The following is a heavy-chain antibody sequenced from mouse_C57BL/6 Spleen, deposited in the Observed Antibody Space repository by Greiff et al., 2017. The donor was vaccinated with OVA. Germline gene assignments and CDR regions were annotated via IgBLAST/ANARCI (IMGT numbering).Heavy chain of an antibody. Sequence: QVQLKESGPELVKPGASVKISCKASGYAFSSSWMNWVKQRPGKGLEWIGRIYPGDGDTNYNGKFKGKATLTADKSSSTAYMQRSSLTCEDAAVYVCAREPYGSSYWYFDVWGTGTTGTVSS. CDR3: AREPYGSSYWYFDV. CDR2: IYPGDGDT. J-gene: IGHJ1*03. CDR1: GYAFSSSW. D-gene: IGHD1-1*01. V-gene: IGHV1-82*01.